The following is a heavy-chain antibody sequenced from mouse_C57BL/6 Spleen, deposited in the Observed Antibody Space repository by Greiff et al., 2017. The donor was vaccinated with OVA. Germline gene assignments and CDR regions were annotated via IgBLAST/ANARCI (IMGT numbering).Heavy chain of an antibody. D-gene: IGHD2-3*01. CDR1: GYAFSSYW. J-gene: IGHJ4*01. Sequence: QVQLQQSGAELVKPGASVKISCKASGYAFSSYWMNWVKQRPGKGLEWIGQIYPGDGDTNYNGKFKGKATLTADKSSSTAYMQLSSLTSEDSAVYFCARWRYDYAMDYWGQGTSVTVSS. V-gene: IGHV1-80*01. CDR2: IYPGDGDT. CDR3: ARWRYDYAMDY.